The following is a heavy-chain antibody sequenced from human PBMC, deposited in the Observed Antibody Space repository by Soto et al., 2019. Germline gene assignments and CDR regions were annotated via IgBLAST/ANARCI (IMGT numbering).Heavy chain of an antibody. CDR2: ISNNGDTA. CDR1: GFTFSSYA. J-gene: IGHJ4*02. Sequence: EVQLLESGGGLVQPGGSLTLSCATSGFTFSSYAMVWVRQAAEKGLEWVASISNNGDTAYYADSVKGRLTISRGNSENTLYLQMNGLRADDTALYFCAKSRVFIGAIVTLLDSWGQGTQVTVSS. CDR3: AKSRVFIGAIVTLLDS. V-gene: IGHV3-23*01. D-gene: IGHD3-16*02.